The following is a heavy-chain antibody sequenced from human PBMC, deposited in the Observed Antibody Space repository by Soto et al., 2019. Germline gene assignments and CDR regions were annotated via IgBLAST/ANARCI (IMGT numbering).Heavy chain of an antibody. J-gene: IGHJ4*02. CDR1: GGTFSSYA. D-gene: IGHD1-26*01. Sequence: QVQLVQSGAEVKKPGSSVKVSCKASGGTFSSYAISWVRQAPGQGLEWMGGIIPIFGTANYAQKFQGRVTITADESTRTAYMELSSLRSEDTAVYYCARDARWELPGSYYFDYWGQGTLVTVSS. V-gene: IGHV1-69*01. CDR2: IIPIFGTA. CDR3: ARDARWELPGSYYFDY.